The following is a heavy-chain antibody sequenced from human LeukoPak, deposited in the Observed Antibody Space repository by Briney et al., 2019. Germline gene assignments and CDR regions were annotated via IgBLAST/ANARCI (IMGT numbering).Heavy chain of an antibody. CDR1: GDSISSYY. CDR2: IHPSGGT. Sequence: PSETLSLTCTVSGDSISSYYWSWIRQPAGKGLEWIGRIHPSGGTNYNPSPKSRVTLSVDTSKNQFSLKLSSVTAADTAVYYCARGPPPDFDYWGRGTLVTVSS. CDR3: ARGPPPDFDY. V-gene: IGHV4-4*07. J-gene: IGHJ4*02.